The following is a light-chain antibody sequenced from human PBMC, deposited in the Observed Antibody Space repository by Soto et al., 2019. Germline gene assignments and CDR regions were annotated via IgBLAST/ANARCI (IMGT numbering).Light chain of an antibody. J-gene: IGLJ2*01. Sequence: QSALTQPRSVSGSPGQSVTISCTGTSSDVGGYNYVSWYQQYPGKAPKLMIYDVIKRPSGVPDRFSGSKSANTASLTISGLQAEDKADYYCCSYAGSHIIFGEGTKLTVL. CDR3: CSYAGSHII. CDR1: SSDVGGYNY. V-gene: IGLV2-11*01. CDR2: DVI.